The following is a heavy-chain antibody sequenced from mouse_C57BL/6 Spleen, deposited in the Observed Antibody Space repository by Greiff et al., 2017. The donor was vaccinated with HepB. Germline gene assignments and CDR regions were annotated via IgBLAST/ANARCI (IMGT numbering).Heavy chain of an antibody. CDR1: GYTFTEYT. Sequence: FQESGAEPVKPGASVKLSCKASGYTFTEYTIHWVKQRSGQGLEWIGWFYPGSGSIKYNEKFKDKATLTADKSSSTVYMELSRLTSEDSAVYFCARHVYYGNYEYYFDYWGQGTTLTVSS. V-gene: IGHV1-62-2*01. D-gene: IGHD2-1*01. CDR3: ARHVYYGNYEYYFDY. CDR2: FYPGSGSI. J-gene: IGHJ2*01.